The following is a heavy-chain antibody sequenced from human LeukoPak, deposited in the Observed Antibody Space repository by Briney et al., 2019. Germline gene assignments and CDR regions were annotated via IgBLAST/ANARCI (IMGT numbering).Heavy chain of an antibody. Sequence: GGSLRLSCVASGVTLSNYAMSWARQAPGKGLEWVSGISSSGSGGSTYYADSVKGRFTISRDNSKNTLYLQMNSLRAEDTAVYYCAKDSYDSSGYNSPIDYWGQGTLVTVSS. CDR1: GVTLSNYA. D-gene: IGHD3-22*01. CDR2: ISSSGSGGST. J-gene: IGHJ4*02. CDR3: AKDSYDSSGYNSPIDY. V-gene: IGHV3-23*01.